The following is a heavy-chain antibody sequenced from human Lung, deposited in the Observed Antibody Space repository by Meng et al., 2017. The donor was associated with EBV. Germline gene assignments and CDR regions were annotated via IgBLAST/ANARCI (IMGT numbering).Heavy chain of an antibody. CDR2: INAYNGDT. V-gene: IGHV1-18*01. J-gene: IGHJ4*01. Sequence: QAQLVQSGGEVQKPXXSVKVSCKASGYTFTNYGITWVRQAPGQGLEWMGWINAYNGDTNYAQTLQGRVTMTTDTSTSTAYMELRSLRSDDTTVYYCARDPSNTSGRYAYFDYWGHGTLVTVSS. CDR1: GYTFTNYG. CDR3: ARDPSNTSGRYAYFDY. D-gene: IGHD6-19*01.